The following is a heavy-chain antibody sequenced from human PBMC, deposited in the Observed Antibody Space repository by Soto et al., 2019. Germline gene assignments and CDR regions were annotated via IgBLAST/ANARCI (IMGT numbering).Heavy chain of an antibody. V-gene: IGHV1-18*01. D-gene: IGHD2-8*01. Sequence: ASVKVSCKTSGYTFSSYSINWVRQAPGQGLEWMAWISTNSGNTNYAERLQGRVTVTLDKTARTAFMEMWGLTSDDTAVYFCARDNGYYDFWGQGTLVTVSS. CDR1: GYTFSSYS. J-gene: IGHJ4*02. CDR2: ISTNSGNT. CDR3: ARDNGYYDF.